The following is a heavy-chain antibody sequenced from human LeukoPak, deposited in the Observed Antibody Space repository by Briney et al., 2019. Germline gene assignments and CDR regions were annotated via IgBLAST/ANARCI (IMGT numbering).Heavy chain of an antibody. CDR2: ISSNGGST. Sequence: GGSLRLSCSASGFTFSSYAMHWVRQAPGKGLEYVSAISSNGGSTYYAGSVKGRFTISRDNSKNTLYLQMSSLRAEDTAVYYCVKSLTIFGVVIPPYYFDYWGQGTLVTVSS. CDR3: VKSLTIFGVVIPPYYFDY. CDR1: GFTFSSYA. V-gene: IGHV3-64D*06. J-gene: IGHJ4*02. D-gene: IGHD3-3*01.